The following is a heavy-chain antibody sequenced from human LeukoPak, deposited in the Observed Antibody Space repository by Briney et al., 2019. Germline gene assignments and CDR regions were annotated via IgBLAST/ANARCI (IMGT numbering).Heavy chain of an antibody. D-gene: IGHD3-9*01. V-gene: IGHV1-3*01. CDR3: ARALKMEFDWFAAFDY. CDR2: INAGNGNT. Sequence: GASVKVSCKASGYTFTSYAMHWVRQAPGQRLEWMGWINAGNGNTKYSQKFQGRVTITRDTSASTAYMELSSLRSEDTAVYYCARALKMEFDWFAAFDYWGREPWSPSPQ. CDR1: GYTFTSYA. J-gene: IGHJ4*02.